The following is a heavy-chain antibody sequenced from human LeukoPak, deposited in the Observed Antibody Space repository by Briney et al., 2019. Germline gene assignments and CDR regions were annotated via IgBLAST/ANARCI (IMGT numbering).Heavy chain of an antibody. J-gene: IGHJ4*02. CDR3: AKDQGAPRWPDY. CDR2: ISYDGSNK. CDR1: GFTFSSYG. V-gene: IGHV3-30*18. Sequence: GSLRLSCAASGFTFSSYGMHWVRQAPGKGLEGVAVISYDGSNKYYADSVKGRFTISRDNSKNTLYLQMNSLRAEDTAVYYCAKDQGAPRWPDYWGQGTLVTVSS. D-gene: IGHD4-23*01.